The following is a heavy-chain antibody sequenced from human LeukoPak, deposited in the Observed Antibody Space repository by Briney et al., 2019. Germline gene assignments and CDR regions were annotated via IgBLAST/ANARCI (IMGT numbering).Heavy chain of an antibody. D-gene: IGHD3-3*01. CDR3: AKDFWSGYYRMYYFDY. Sequence: GRSLRLSCAASGFTFSSYGMHWVRQAPGKGLEWVAVISYDGSNKYYADSVKGRLTISRDNSKNTLYLQMNSLRAEDTAVYYCAKDFWSGYYRMYYFDYWGQGTLVTVSS. J-gene: IGHJ4*02. V-gene: IGHV3-30*18. CDR1: GFTFSSYG. CDR2: ISYDGSNK.